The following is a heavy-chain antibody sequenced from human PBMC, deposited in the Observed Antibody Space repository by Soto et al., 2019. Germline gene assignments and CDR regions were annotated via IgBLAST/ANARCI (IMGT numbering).Heavy chain of an antibody. Sequence: QEQLVQSGAEVKKPGASVKVSCKTSGYTFSDYDINWVRQATGQGLEWIGWMNPNSGETGYAQKFQGSVTVTRSVSLTTAYLGLSSLRSEDTAVYYCARVAVAARPRWYNWFDPWGQGKLVTVSS. J-gene: IGHJ5*02. V-gene: IGHV1-8*02. CDR2: MNPNSGET. D-gene: IGHD2-15*01. CDR3: ARVAVAARPRWYNWFDP. CDR1: GYTFSDYD.